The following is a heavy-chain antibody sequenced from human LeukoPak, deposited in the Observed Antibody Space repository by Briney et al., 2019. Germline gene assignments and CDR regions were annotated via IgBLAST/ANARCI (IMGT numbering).Heavy chain of an antibody. CDR3: ARLGYCSGGSCLYYYYGMDV. Sequence: ASVKVSCKASGYTFTGYYMHWVRQAPGQGLEWMGWINPNSGGTNYAQKFQGRVTMTRDTSTSTVYMELSSLRSEDTAVYYCARLGYCSGGSCLYYYYGMDVWGQGTTVTVSS. J-gene: IGHJ6*02. V-gene: IGHV1-2*02. CDR1: GYTFTGYY. D-gene: IGHD2-15*01. CDR2: INPNSGGT.